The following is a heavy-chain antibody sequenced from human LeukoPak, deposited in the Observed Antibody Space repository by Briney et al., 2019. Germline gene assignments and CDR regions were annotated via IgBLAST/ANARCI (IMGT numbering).Heavy chain of an antibody. CDR3: ARCQDTAMVPFDY. D-gene: IGHD5-18*01. CDR2: ISSSSSYV. Sequence: GGSLRLSCAASGFTFSSYSMNWVRQAPGKGLEWVSSISSSSSYVYYADSVKGRFTISRDNAKNSLYLQMNSLRAEDTAVYYCARCQDTAMVPFDYWGQGTLVTVSS. V-gene: IGHV3-21*01. J-gene: IGHJ4*02. CDR1: GFTFSSYS.